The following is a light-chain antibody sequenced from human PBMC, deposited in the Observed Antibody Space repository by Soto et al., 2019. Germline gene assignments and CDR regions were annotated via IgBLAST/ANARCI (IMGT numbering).Light chain of an antibody. CDR1: QSVTAF. CDR2: GAS. CDR3: QQYAGSPLT. J-gene: IGKJ4*01. V-gene: IGKV3-20*01. Sequence: EVVLRQSPGTLSLSLGEKATLSCRASQSVTAFLAWYQQKPGQAPRLLIYGASGRATGIPDRFSGSGSGTDFTLTISKLEPDDFAVYYCQQYAGSPLTFGGGTKVDIK.